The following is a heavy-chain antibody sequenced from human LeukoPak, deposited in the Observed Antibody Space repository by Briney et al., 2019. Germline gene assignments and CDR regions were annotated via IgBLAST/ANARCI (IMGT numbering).Heavy chain of an antibody. J-gene: IGHJ1*01. CDR1: GGTFSSYA. CDR3: AFRIAVAGSVEYFQH. D-gene: IGHD6-19*01. V-gene: IGHV1-69*04. Sequence: SVKVSCKASGGTFSSYAISWVRQAPGQGLEWMGRIIPILGIANYAQKFQSRVTITADKSTSTAYMELSSLRSEDTAVYYCAFRIAVAGSVEYFQHWGQGPLVTVSS. CDR2: IIPILGIA.